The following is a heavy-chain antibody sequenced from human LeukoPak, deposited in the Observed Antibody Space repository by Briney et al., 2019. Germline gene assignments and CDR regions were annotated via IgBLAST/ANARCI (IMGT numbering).Heavy chain of an antibody. CDR2: IGISSGNT. D-gene: IGHD2-2*01. J-gene: IGHJ4*02. CDR1: GFTFSHYS. CDR3: ARDTKYAFDN. Sequence: GGSLRLSCAASGFTFSHYSMNWVRQAPGKGLEWISYIGISSGNTKYADSVKGRSTISGDKAKNSVYLQMNSLRVEDTAVYYCARDTKYAFDNWGQGTLVPVSS. V-gene: IGHV3-48*01.